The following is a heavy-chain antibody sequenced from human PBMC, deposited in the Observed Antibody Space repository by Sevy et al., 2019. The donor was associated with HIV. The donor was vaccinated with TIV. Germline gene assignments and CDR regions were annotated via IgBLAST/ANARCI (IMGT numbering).Heavy chain of an antibody. CDR3: TKEVVVPAATYYFDD. CDR2: ISYDGSDT. V-gene: IGHV3-30*18. D-gene: IGHD2-2*01. J-gene: IGHJ4*02. Sequence: GGSLRLSCAASGFTFRSYGMHWVRQAPGKGLEWVAIISYDGSDTYYADSVKARFTISRDNSKNTLYLQMNSLRAEDTALYYCTKEVVVPAATYYFDDWGQRTLVTVSS. CDR1: GFTFRSYG.